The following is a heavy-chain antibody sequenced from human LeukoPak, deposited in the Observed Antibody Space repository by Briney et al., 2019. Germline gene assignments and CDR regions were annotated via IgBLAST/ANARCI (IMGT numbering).Heavy chain of an antibody. CDR3: AGDYDSSGYYRSFGY. Sequence: SETLSLTCAVYGGSFSGYYWSWIRQPPGKGLEWIGEINHSGSTNYNPSLKSRVTISVDTSKNQFSPKLSSVTAADTAVYYCAGDYDSSGYYRSFGYWGQGTLVTVSS. CDR1: GGSFSGYY. J-gene: IGHJ4*02. V-gene: IGHV4-34*01. CDR2: INHSGST. D-gene: IGHD3-22*01.